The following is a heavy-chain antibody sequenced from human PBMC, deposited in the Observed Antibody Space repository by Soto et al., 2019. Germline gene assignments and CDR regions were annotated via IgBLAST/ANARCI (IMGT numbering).Heavy chain of an antibody. Sequence: QVQLQESGPGLVKPSQTLSLTCTVSGGSISSGDYYWSWIRQPPGKGLEWIGYIYYSGSTDYNPSLKSRVTISVDTSKNQFSLKLSYVTAADTAVYYCAREGGIVGATTVDYWGQGTLVTVSS. D-gene: IGHD1-26*01. V-gene: IGHV4-30-4*01. CDR2: IYYSGST. CDR1: GGSISSGDYY. CDR3: AREGGIVGATTVDY. J-gene: IGHJ4*02.